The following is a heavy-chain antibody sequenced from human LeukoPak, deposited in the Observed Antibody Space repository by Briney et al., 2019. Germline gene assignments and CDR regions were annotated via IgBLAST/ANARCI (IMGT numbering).Heavy chain of an antibody. Sequence: SETLSLTCAVSGGSISSGGYSWSWIRQPPGKGLEWIGYIYHSGSTYYNPSLKSRVTISVDRSKNQFSLKLSSVTAADTAVYCCARAGRFGELLDYWGQGTLVTVSS. CDR2: IYHSGST. J-gene: IGHJ4*02. D-gene: IGHD3-10*01. V-gene: IGHV4-30-2*01. CDR3: ARAGRFGELLDY. CDR1: GGSISSGGYS.